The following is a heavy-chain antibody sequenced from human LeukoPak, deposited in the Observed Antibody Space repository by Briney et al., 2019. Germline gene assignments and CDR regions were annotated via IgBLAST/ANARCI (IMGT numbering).Heavy chain of an antibody. Sequence: PGGSLRLSCAASGFTVSSNYMSWVRQAPGKGLEWVSVIYSGGSTYYADSVKGRFTISRDNSKNTLYLQMNSLRAEDTAVYYCARWYYDSSGYDAFDIWGQGTMVTASS. V-gene: IGHV3-53*01. CDR3: ARWYYDSSGYDAFDI. D-gene: IGHD3-22*01. CDR2: IYSGGST. CDR1: GFTVSSNY. J-gene: IGHJ3*02.